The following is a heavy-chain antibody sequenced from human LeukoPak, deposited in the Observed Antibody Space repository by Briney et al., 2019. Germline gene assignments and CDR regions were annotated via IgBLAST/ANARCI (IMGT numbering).Heavy chain of an antibody. Sequence: ASVKVSCKASGYIFTGYYLHWVRQAPGQGLEWMGWINPNSGGTNYAQKLQGRVTMTTDTSTSTAYMELRSLRSDDTAVYYCARVVGATVDDIWGQGTMVTVSS. CDR3: ARVVGATVDDI. D-gene: IGHD1-26*01. V-gene: IGHV1-2*02. CDR1: GYIFTGYY. CDR2: INPNSGGT. J-gene: IGHJ3*02.